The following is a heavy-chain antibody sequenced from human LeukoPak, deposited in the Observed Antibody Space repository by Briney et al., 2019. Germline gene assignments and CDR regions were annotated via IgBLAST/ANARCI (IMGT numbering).Heavy chain of an antibody. D-gene: IGHD2-15*01. Sequence: GGSLRLSCAASGFTFSSYWMSWVRQAPGKGLEWVANIKQDGSEKYYVDSVKGRITISRDNAKNSLYLQMNSLRAEDTAVYYCARAGHYCSGGSCYYGYWGQGTLVTVSS. V-gene: IGHV3-7*01. CDR3: ARAGHYCSGGSCYYGY. CDR2: IKQDGSEK. CDR1: GFTFSSYW. J-gene: IGHJ4*02.